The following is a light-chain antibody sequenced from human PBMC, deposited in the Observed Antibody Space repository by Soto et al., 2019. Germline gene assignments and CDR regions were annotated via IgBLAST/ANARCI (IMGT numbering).Light chain of an antibody. V-gene: IGLV1-40*01. CDR1: SSNIGAGYD. CDR2: GNT. CDR3: QSFDSRLSGYVV. J-gene: IGLJ2*01. Sequence: QAVVTQPPSVSGAPGQRGTISCTGSSSNIGAGYDVHWYQQLPGTAPKLLIYGNTNRPSGVPDRFSGSKSGTSASLAITGLQAEDEADYYCQSFDSRLSGYVVFGGGTQLTVL.